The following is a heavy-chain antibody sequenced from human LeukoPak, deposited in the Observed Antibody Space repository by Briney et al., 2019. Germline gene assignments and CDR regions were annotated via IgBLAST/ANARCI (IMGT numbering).Heavy chain of an antibody. CDR1: GVSSSRYY. CDR2: TYYSGSN. Sequence: PAETLSLTCTVCGVSSSRYYWSLIRQPPGKGLGLIGYTYYSGSNNYKPWLKSRVTISVDPSNHPLSLKLSPVTAADTAVYSCARSPDYYDSSGSYYGFNYWGQGTLVTVSS. CDR3: ARSPDYYDSSGSYYGFNY. D-gene: IGHD3-22*01. V-gene: IGHV4-59*01. J-gene: IGHJ4*02.